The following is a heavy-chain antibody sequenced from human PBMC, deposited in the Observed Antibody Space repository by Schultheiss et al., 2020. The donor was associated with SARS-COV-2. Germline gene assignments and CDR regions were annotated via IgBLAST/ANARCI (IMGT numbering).Heavy chain of an antibody. Sequence: SETLSLTCTVSGGSVYSDSYYWSWIRQPPGKGLEWIGYIYYSGSTNYNPSLKSRVTMSVDTSKNQFSLRLSSVTAADTAVYYCARVRTTYSSSCLDYWGQGTLVTVSS. V-gene: IGHV4-61*01. D-gene: IGHD6-13*01. CDR3: ARVRTTYSSSCLDY. CDR2: IYYSGST. CDR1: GGSVYSDSYY. J-gene: IGHJ4*02.